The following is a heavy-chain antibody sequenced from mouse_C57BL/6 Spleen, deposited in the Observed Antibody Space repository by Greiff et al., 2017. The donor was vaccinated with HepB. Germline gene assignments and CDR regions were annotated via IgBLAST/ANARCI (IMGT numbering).Heavy chain of an antibody. CDR1: GYSITSGYY. Sequence: EVKVEESGPGLVKPSQSLSLTCSVTGYSITSGYYWNWIRQFPGNKLEWMGYISYDGSNNYNPSLKNRISITRDTSKNQFFLKLNSVTTEDTATYYCARDLSSYDAMDYWGQGTSVTVSS. CDR3: ARDLSSYDAMDY. D-gene: IGHD1-1*01. V-gene: IGHV3-6*01. CDR2: ISYDGSN. J-gene: IGHJ4*01.